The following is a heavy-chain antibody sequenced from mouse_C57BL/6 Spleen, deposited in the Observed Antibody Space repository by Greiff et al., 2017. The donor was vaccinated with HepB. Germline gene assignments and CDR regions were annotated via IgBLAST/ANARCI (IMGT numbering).Heavy chain of an antibody. Sequence: QVQLQQPGAELVKPGASVKLSCKASGYTFTSYWMQWVKQRPGQGLEWIGEIDPSDSYTNYNQKFKGKATLTVDTSSSTAYMQLSSLTSEDSAVYYCARRALYYYGAYWGQGTLVTVSA. V-gene: IGHV1-50*01. D-gene: IGHD1-1*01. CDR1: GYTFTSYW. J-gene: IGHJ3*01. CDR3: ARRALYYYGAY. CDR2: IDPSDSYT.